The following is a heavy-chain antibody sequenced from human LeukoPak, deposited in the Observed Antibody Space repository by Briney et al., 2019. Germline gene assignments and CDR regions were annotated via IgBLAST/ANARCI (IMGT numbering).Heavy chain of an antibody. CDR2: INNSGST. V-gene: IGHV4-4*02. J-gene: IGHJ4*02. Sequence: SETLSLTCAVSGAPISSNNWWSWVRQPPGKGLEWIGEINNSGSTNYNPSLKSRVTISADKSKNQFSLKVSSVTAADTAVYYCAKISSRAQAWGQGTLVTVSS. CDR3: AKISSRAQA. CDR1: GAPISSNNW. D-gene: IGHD6-13*01.